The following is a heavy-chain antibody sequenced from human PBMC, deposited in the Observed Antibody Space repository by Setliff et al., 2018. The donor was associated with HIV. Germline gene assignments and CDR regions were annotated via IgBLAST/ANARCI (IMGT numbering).Heavy chain of an antibody. Sequence: GASVKVSCKASGDTLSIHPISWVRQAPGRGLDWMGGIIPAFGTATYAQKFQGRVTITTDESTTTVFMELTGLRSEDTAVYYCALPYCGGGNCWSSASLPPAGWFDPWGQGTLVTVSS. CDR3: ALPYCGGGNCWSSASLPPAGWFDP. D-gene: IGHD2-15*01. CDR2: IIPAFGTA. J-gene: IGHJ5*02. CDR1: GDTLSIHP. V-gene: IGHV1-69*05.